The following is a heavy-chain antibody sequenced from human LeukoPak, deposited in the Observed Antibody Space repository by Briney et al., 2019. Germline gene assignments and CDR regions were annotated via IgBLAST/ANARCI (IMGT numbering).Heavy chain of an antibody. J-gene: IGHJ4*02. D-gene: IGHD6-13*01. CDR2: ISSSSSYI. CDR3: ARDSPDYSSSWYERRNYFDY. V-gene: IGHV3-21*01. Sequence: PGGSLRLSCAASGFTFSSYSMNWVRQAPGKGLEWVSSISSSSSYIYYADSVKGRFTISRDNAKNSLYLQMNSLRAEDTAVYYCARDSPDYSSSWYERRNYFDYWGQGTLVTVSS. CDR1: GFTFSSYS.